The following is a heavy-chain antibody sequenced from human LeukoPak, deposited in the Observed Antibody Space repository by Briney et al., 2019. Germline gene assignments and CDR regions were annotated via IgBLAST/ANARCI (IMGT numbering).Heavy chain of an antibody. CDR1: GFTFSTYW. V-gene: IGHV3-74*01. Sequence: GGSLRLSCAVSGFTFSTYWMHWVRQAPGKGLVWVSRINTDGTTTTYADSVKGRFTISRDNAKNTVYLEMNSLSVEDTATYYCIRDFRSADLWGQGTLVTVTS. J-gene: IGHJ5*02. CDR2: INTDGTTT. CDR3: IRDFRSADL.